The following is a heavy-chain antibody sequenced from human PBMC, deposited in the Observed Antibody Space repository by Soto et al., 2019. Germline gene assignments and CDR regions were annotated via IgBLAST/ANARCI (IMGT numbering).Heavy chain of an antibody. Sequence: ASVKVSCKASGYTFTSYAMHWVRQAPGQRLEWMGWINAGNGNTKYSQKFQGRVTITRDTSASTAYMELSSLRSEDTAVYYCARVPMTTVTTFDYWGQGTLVTGLL. CDR1: GYTFTSYA. V-gene: IGHV1-3*01. J-gene: IGHJ4*02. D-gene: IGHD4-4*01. CDR2: INAGNGNT. CDR3: ARVPMTTVTTFDY.